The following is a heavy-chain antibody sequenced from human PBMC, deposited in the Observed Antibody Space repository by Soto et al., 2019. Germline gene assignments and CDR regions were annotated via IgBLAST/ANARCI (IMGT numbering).Heavy chain of an antibody. CDR3: VIEYRDHVLAFDI. CDR1: GYTFTSYG. J-gene: IGHJ3*02. CDR2: ISAYNGNT. Sequence: ASVKVSCKASGYTFTSYGISWVRQAPGQGLEWMGWISAYNGNTNYAQRLQGRVTMTTDTSTSTAYMELRSLRSDDTAVYYCVIEYRDHVLAFDIWCQAIMVTVS. V-gene: IGHV1-18*01. D-gene: IGHD4-17*01.